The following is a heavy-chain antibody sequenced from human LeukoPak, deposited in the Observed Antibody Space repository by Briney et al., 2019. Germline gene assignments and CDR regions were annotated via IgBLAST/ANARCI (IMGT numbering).Heavy chain of an antibody. CDR1: GFTFSTYA. CDR3: ARHYDTSGYHYFDF. V-gene: IGHV3-64*04. J-gene: IGHJ4*02. CDR2: ISSNGGST. D-gene: IGHD3-22*01. Sequence: PGGSLRLSCSASGFTFSTYAMHWVRQAPGKGLEFVSAISSNGGSTFYADSVKGRFTISRDNSKNTLYLEMNSLRAEDTAVYYCARHYDTSGYHYFDFRGQGTLVTVSS.